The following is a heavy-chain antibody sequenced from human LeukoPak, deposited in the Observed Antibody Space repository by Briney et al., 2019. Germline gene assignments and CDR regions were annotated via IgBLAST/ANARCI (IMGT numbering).Heavy chain of an antibody. CDR3: ARDPRSTVVTPSPYFDY. Sequence: PGGSLRLSCAASGFTFSSYSMNWVRQAPGKGLEWVSYISSSSVTIYYADSVKGRFTISRDKAKNSLYLQMNSLRAEDTAVYYCARDPRSTVVTPSPYFDYWGQGTLVTVSS. J-gene: IGHJ4*02. CDR2: ISSSSVTI. V-gene: IGHV3-48*01. D-gene: IGHD4-23*01. CDR1: GFTFSSYS.